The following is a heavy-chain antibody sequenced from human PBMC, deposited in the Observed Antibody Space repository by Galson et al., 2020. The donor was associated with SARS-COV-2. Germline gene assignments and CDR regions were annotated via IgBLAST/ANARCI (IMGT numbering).Heavy chain of an antibody. CDR2: IYPGDSGI. V-gene: IGHV5-51*01. Sequence: GESLKISCQGSGYSFDNYWIGWVRQMPGRDLEWMGIIYPGDSGIRYSPSFQGQVTISTDKSINTAYLQWSSLKASDTAIYYCARRNWADFHGMDVWGQGTTVTVSS. CDR1: GYSFDNYW. CDR3: ARRNWADFHGMDV. D-gene: IGHD7-27*01. J-gene: IGHJ6*02.